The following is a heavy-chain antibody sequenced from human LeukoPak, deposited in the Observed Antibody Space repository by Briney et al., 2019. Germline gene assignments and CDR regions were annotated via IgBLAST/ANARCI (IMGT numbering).Heavy chain of an antibody. CDR2: ISAYNGNT. V-gene: IGHV1-18*01. D-gene: IGHD2-8*01. J-gene: IGHJ4*02. Sequence: ASVKVSCKASGYTFTSYGISWVRQAPGQGLEWMRWISAYNGNTNYAQKLQGRVTMTTDTSTSTAYMELRSLRSDDTAVYYCARAPILYEELDYWGQGTLVTVSS. CDR3: ARAPILYEELDY. CDR1: GYTFTSYG.